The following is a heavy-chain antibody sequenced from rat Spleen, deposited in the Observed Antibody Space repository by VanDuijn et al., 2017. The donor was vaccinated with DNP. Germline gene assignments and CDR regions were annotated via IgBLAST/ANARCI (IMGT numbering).Heavy chain of an antibody. CDR1: GFTFSDYN. Sequence: EVHLVESGGGLVQPGRSLKLSCAASGFTFSDYNMAWVRQAPKKGPEWVATISYDGSSTYYRDSVKGRFTISRDNAKSTLYLQMDSLRSEDTATYYCASLNNYNWFAYWGQGTLVTVSS. V-gene: IGHV5-7*01. CDR2: ISYDGSST. CDR3: ASLNNYNWFAY. D-gene: IGHD1-10*01. J-gene: IGHJ3*01.